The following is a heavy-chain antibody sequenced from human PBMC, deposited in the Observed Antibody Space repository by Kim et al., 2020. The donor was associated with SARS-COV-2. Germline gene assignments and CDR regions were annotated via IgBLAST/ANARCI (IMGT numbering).Heavy chain of an antibody. J-gene: IGHJ6*02. D-gene: IGHD3-10*01. V-gene: IGHV1-69*13. CDR2: IIPIFGTA. Sequence: SVKVSCKASGGTFSSYAISWVRQAPGQGLEWMGGIIPIFGTANYAQKFQGRVTITANESTSTAYMELSSLRSEDTAVYYCAREGLWFGELLGYYYYGMDVWGQGTTVTVSS. CDR1: GGTFSSYA. CDR3: AREGLWFGELLGYYYYGMDV.